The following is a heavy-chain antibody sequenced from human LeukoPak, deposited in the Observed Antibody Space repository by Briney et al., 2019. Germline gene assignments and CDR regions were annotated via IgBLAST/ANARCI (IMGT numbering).Heavy chain of an antibody. CDR1: GGSISSYY. J-gene: IGHJ3*02. CDR3: AGGPITMIVSGDYAFGI. D-gene: IGHD3-22*01. Sequence: SETLSLTCTVFGGSISSYYWSWIRQPPGKGLEWIGYIYYSGSTNYNPSLKSRVTISVDTSKNQFSLKLSSVTAADTAVYYCAGGPITMIVSGDYAFGIWGQGTMVTVSS. V-gene: IGHV4-59*01. CDR2: IYYSGST.